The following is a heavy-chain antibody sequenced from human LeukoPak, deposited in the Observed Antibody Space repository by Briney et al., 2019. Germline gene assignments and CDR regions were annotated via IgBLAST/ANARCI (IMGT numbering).Heavy chain of an antibody. CDR1: GFTFSSYA. Sequence: GGSLRLSCAASGFTFSSYAMSWVRQAPGEGLEWVSAISGSGGSTYYADSVKGRFTISRENSKTTLYLQMNSLRSEDTAVYHCAKNFEMPGGSYGMDVWGQGTTVTVSS. CDR2: ISGSGGST. J-gene: IGHJ6*02. CDR3: AKNFEMPGGSYGMDV. V-gene: IGHV3-23*01. D-gene: IGHD3-16*01.